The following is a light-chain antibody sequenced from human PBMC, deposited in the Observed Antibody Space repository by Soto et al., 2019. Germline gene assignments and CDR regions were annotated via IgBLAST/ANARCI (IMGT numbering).Light chain of an antibody. Sequence: EIVLTQSPATLSSSPGERATLSCRASQTVSNKVAWYQHKPGQAPRLLIYDTSNRATGIPARFSGSGSGTDFTLTISSLEAEDFAVYYCHQRKSWPRTFGQGTKVDIK. CDR1: QTVSNK. CDR2: DTS. V-gene: IGKV3-11*01. J-gene: IGKJ1*01. CDR3: HQRKSWPRT.